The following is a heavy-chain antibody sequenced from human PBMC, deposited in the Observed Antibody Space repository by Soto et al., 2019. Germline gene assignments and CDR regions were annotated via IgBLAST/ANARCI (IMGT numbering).Heavy chain of an antibody. V-gene: IGHV3-48*01. D-gene: IGHD3-3*01. J-gene: IGHJ4*02. Sequence: EVHLVESGGRLVQPGGSLRLSCAASGFRFSDYSMNWVRQAPGRGLEWVSYISSSSFTIHYADSVEGRFAISRDNAKNSLYLQMNSLRVEDTAVYYCARDYNVFWSGHFDYWGQGALFTVSS. CDR2: ISSSSFTI. CDR3: ARDYNVFWSGHFDY. CDR1: GFRFSDYS.